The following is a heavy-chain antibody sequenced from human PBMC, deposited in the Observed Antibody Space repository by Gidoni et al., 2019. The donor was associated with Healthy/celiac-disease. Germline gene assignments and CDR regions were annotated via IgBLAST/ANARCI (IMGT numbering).Heavy chain of an antibody. CDR2: IIPIFGTA. Sequence: QVQLVQSGAEVKKPGSSVKVSCKASGGTFSSYAIRWVRQAPGQGLEWMGVIIPIFGTANYAQKCQGRVTITADESTRTAYMELSILRSEDTAVYYCARDGRRADNWNDSDRFDYWGQGTLVTVSS. CDR1: GGTFSSYA. J-gene: IGHJ4*02. V-gene: IGHV1-69*01. D-gene: IGHD1-1*01. CDR3: ARDGRRADNWNDSDRFDY.